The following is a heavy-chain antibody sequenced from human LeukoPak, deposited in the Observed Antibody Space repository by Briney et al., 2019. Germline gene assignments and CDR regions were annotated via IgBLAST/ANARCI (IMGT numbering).Heavy chain of an antibody. J-gene: IGHJ3*02. CDR1: GYTFTGYY. D-gene: IGHD5-12*01. CDR2: INPNSGGT. Sequence: ASVKVSCKASGYTFTGYYMHWVRQALGQGLEWMGWINPNSGGTNYAQKFQGRVTMTRDTSISTAYMELSRLRSGDTAVYYCARDRVDIVATNGAFDIWGQGTMVTVSS. CDR3: ARDRVDIVATNGAFDI. V-gene: IGHV1-2*02.